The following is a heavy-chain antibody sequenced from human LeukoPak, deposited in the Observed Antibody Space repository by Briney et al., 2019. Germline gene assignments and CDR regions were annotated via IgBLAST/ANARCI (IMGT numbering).Heavy chain of an antibody. CDR1: GGTFSSYA. J-gene: IGHJ4*02. Sequence: GASVKVSCKASGGTFSSYAISWVRQAPGKGLEWMGGFDPEDGETIYAQKFQGRVTMTEDTSTDTAYMELSSLRSEDTAVYYCATTYYYGSGSYYLLGYWGQGTLVTVSS. V-gene: IGHV1-24*01. D-gene: IGHD3-10*01. CDR2: FDPEDGET. CDR3: ATTYYYGSGSYYLLGY.